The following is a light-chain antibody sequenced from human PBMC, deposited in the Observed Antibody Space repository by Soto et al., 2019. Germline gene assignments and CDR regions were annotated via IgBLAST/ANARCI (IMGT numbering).Light chain of an antibody. Sequence: DIQMTQSPSTLSGSIGDRVTITCRASQTIRSWLAWYQQKPGKAPKLLIYEASTLKSGVPSRFSGSGSGTEFTLTISSLQPDDFATYYCQHCYSYSEAFGQGTKVDIK. CDR3: QHCYSYSEA. V-gene: IGKV1-5*03. J-gene: IGKJ1*01. CDR1: QTIRSW. CDR2: EAS.